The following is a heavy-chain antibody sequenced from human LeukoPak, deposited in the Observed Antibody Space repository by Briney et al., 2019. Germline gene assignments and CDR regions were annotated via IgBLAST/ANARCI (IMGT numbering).Heavy chain of an antibody. CDR3: ARAGYFYQH. J-gene: IGHJ1*01. CDR2: LHSGGNT. Sequence: GGSLRLSCAASQFIFSTYAMTWVRQAPGNGLEWVAVLHSGGNTYYADSVKGRFSISRDNSKNTLFLQMNSLRAEDTAVYYCARAGYFYQHWGRGTLVAVSP. V-gene: IGHV3-23*03. CDR1: QFIFSTYA. D-gene: IGHD2/OR15-2a*01.